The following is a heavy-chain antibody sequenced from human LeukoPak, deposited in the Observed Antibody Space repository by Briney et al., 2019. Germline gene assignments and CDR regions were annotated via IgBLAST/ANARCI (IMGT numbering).Heavy chain of an antibody. D-gene: IGHD1-7*01. J-gene: IGHJ4*02. CDR3: ARSTDWNYRQSYFDY. CDR1: GFTFSSYT. Sequence: GGSLRLSCAASGFTFSSYTMNWVRQAPGKGLEWISSISSSSGYIYYADSVKGRFTISRDNAKNSLYLKMNSLRAEDTAVYYCARSTDWNYRQSYFDYWGQGTLVTVSS. CDR2: ISSSSGYI. V-gene: IGHV3-21*01.